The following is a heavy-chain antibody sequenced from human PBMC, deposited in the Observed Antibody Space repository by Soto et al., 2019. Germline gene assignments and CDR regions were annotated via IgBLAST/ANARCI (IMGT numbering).Heavy chain of an antibody. Sequence: QVQLVESGGGVVQPGRSLRLSCAASGFTFSSYAMHWVRQAPGKGLEWVAVISYDGSNKYYADSVKGRFTISRDNSKNTLYLQMNSLRAEDTAVYYCARDPIRMVRGVISYYFDYWGQGTLVTVSS. CDR3: ARDPIRMVRGVISYYFDY. CDR1: GFTFSSYA. J-gene: IGHJ4*02. V-gene: IGHV3-30-3*01. D-gene: IGHD3-10*01. CDR2: ISYDGSNK.